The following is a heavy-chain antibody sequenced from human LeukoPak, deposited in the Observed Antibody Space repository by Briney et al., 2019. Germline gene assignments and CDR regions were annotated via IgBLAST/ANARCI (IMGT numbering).Heavy chain of an antibody. CDR3: AIHPRGVTTVTSDFDY. CDR2: IYYSGST. V-gene: IGHV4-39*01. J-gene: IGHJ4*02. Sequence: SETLSLTCTVSGGSISSSSYYWGWIRQPPGKGLEWIGSIYYSGSTYYNPSLKSRVTISVDTSKNQFSLKLSSVTAADTAVYYCAIHPRGVTTVTSDFDYWGQGTLVTVSS. CDR1: GGSISSSSYY. D-gene: IGHD4-11*01.